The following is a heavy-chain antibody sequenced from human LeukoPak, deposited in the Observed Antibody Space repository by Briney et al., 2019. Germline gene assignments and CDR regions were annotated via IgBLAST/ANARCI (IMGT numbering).Heavy chain of an antibody. V-gene: IGHV3-21*01. CDR2: ISNSGTYM. CDR1: GFTFSSYS. CDR3: ARDPYYGSNSRYYYYYGMDV. Sequence: GGSLRLSCAASGFTFSSYSMNWVRRAPGKGLEWVSSISNSGTYMYYAGSVKGRFTISRDNAKNSLYLQMDSLRAEDTAVYYCARDPYYGSNSRYYYYYGMDVWGQGTTVTVSS. D-gene: IGHD4-23*01. J-gene: IGHJ6*02.